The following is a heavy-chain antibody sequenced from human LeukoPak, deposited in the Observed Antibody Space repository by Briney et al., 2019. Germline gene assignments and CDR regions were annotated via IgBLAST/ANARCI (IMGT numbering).Heavy chain of an antibody. Sequence: GGSLRLSCAASGFTFSSYAMHWVRQAPGKGLEWVAVISYDGSNKYYADSVKGRFTISRDNSKNTLYLQMNSLRAGDTAVYYCAREQSRKIRFGELLIPYYFDYWGQGTLVTVSS. D-gene: IGHD3-10*01. CDR3: AREQSRKIRFGELLIPYYFDY. V-gene: IGHV3-30-3*01. CDR2: ISYDGSNK. J-gene: IGHJ4*02. CDR1: GFTFSSYA.